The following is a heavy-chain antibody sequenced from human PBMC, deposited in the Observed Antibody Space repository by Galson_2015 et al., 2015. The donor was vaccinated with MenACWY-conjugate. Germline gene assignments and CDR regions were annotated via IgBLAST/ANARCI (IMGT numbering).Heavy chain of an antibody. Sequence: SLRLSCAASGFTFNNYWMHWVRQPPGKGLEWISYIKADGSFSNYADSVKGRFTISTDNAKNMVYLQMDGLGDEDTAVYFCARDNNWSFDPWGQGTLATVSS. CDR1: GFTFNNYW. J-gene: IGHJ5*02. V-gene: IGHV3-74*01. D-gene: IGHD5-24*01. CDR3: ARDNNWSFDP. CDR2: IKADGSFS.